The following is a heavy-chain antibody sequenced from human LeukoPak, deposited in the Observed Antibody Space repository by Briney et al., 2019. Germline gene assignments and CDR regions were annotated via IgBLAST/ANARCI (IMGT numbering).Heavy chain of an antibody. CDR1: GYTFNSYG. CDR3: ARAVEYFQH. V-gene: IGHV1-18*01. J-gene: IGHJ1*01. Sequence: ASLKVSCKASGYTFNSYGISSVRQAPGQRLEWIGGISAYNVNTNYAQKLQGGVTMITDTSTSTHYMEQRSLRSDDTAVYYCARAVEYFQHWRQGTLDTVPS. CDR2: ISAYNVNT.